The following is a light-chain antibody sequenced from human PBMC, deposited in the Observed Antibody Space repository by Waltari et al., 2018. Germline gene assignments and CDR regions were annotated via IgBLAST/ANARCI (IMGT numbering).Light chain of an antibody. CDR1: SGSLSTTSY. CDR3: SVYMGSGIWV. CDR2: KGS. J-gene: IGLJ3*02. Sequence: QTVVTQEPSLSVSPGGTVTLTCVFTSGSLSTTSYATWYQQTPVQPPRTLVYKGSSRSSGVPDRFSGSILGNKAALTIAGAQADDESNYYCSVYMGSGIWVFGGGTKLTVL. V-gene: IGLV8-61*01.